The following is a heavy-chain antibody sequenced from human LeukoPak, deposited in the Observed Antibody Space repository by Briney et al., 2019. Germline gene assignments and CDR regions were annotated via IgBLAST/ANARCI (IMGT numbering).Heavy chain of an antibody. Sequence: PGGSLRFSCAASGFSVSNTYMSWVRQAPGKGLEWVSVIYSGDSGVSTYYADSVKGRFTISRHNSKNTLYLQMSSLRAEDTAVYFCARSAARLRYYYAMDVWGQGTTVTVCS. CDR1: GFSVSNTY. V-gene: IGHV3-53*04. CDR2: IYSGDSGVST. D-gene: IGHD6-6*01. J-gene: IGHJ6*02. CDR3: ARSAARLRYYYAMDV.